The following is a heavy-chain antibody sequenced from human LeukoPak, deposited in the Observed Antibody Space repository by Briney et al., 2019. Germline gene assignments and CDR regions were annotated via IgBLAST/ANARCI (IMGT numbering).Heavy chain of an antibody. V-gene: IGHV1-2*02. CDR2: INPNSGGT. J-gene: IGHJ6*03. CDR1: GYTFTGYY. Sequence: ASVKVSCKASGYTFTGYYMHWVRQAPGQGLAWMGWINPNSGGTNYAEKFQGRVTMTRDTSISTAYMERSRLRSDDTAVYYCARPYGSGPYYYYYYMDVWGKGSTVTVSS. CDR3: ARPYGSGPYYYYYYMDV. D-gene: IGHD3-10*01.